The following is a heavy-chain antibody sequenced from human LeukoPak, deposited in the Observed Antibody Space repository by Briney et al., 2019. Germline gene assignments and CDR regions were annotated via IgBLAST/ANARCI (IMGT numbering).Heavy chain of an antibody. D-gene: IGHD3-22*01. CDR1: GFTFGNAW. CDR3: TTGAYYYDSSGYYHGY. CDR2: IKSKTDGGTT. Sequence: GGSLRLSCAASGFTFGNAWMNWVRQAPGKGLEWVGRIKSKTDGGTTDYAAPVKGRFTISRDDSKNTLYLQMNSLKTEDTAAYYCTTGAYYYDSSGYYHGYWGQGTLVTVSS. V-gene: IGHV3-15*07. J-gene: IGHJ4*02.